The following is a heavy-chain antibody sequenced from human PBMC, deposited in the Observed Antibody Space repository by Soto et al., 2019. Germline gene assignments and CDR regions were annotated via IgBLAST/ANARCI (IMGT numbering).Heavy chain of an antibody. CDR1: GFSFSNCG. CDR3: VRGSKIARQKLDY. V-gene: IGHV3-30*03. CDR2: ISFDGNDK. J-gene: IGHJ4*02. D-gene: IGHD6-6*01. Sequence: QVQLVESGAGVLQPGRSLRLSCAASGFSFSNCGMHWLRQAPGNGLEWVAAISFDGNDKYYSESVKGRFNISRDNSKNPLLLQMNSLRVEDTAVYYCVRGSKIARQKLDYCGQGTLVTVAS.